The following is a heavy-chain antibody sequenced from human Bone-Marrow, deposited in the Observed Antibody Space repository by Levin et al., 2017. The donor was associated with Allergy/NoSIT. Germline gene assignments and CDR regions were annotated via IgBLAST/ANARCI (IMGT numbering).Heavy chain of an antibody. Sequence: SCAASGFTFSSYWMSWVRQAPGKGLEWVANIKQDGSEKYYVDSVKGRFTISRDNAKNSLYLQMNSLRAEDTAVYYCARPLRFVGLPYFDYWGQGTLVTVSS. D-gene: IGHD3-3*01. V-gene: IGHV3-7*01. CDR1: GFTFSSYW. J-gene: IGHJ4*02. CDR2: IKQDGSEK. CDR3: ARPLRFVGLPYFDY.